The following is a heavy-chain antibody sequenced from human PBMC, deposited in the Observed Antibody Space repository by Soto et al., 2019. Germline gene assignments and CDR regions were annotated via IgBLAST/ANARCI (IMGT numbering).Heavy chain of an antibody. Sequence: HGESLKISWQGPGYRFSSSWIGWGRQKPGKGLGGLGNVYPSDSDVRYSPAFEGQVTISADNSINTAYLQLLKLKASDTAIYSSTKGATSPFDSWGKGTRGPVAS. CDR2: VYPSDSDV. V-gene: IGHV5-51*01. CDR3: TKGATSPFDS. D-gene: IGHD1-1*01. J-gene: IGHJ4*02. CDR1: GYRFSSSW.